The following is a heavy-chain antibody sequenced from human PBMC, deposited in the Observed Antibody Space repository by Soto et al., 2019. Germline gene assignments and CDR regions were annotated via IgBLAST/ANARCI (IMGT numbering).Heavy chain of an antibody. CDR1: GGTFSSYT. CDR2: IIPILGIA. V-gene: IGHV1-69*04. J-gene: IGHJ5*02. CDR3: ARDPGIAAAGTYVNWFDP. Sequence: SVKVSCKASGGTFSSYTISWVRQAPGQGFEWMGRIIPILGIANYAQKFQGRVTITADKSTSTAYMELSSLRSEDTAVYYCARDPGIAAAGTYVNWFDPWGQGTLVTVSS. D-gene: IGHD6-13*01.